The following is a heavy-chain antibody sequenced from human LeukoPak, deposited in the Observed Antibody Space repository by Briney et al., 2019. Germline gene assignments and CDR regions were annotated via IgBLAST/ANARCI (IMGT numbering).Heavy chain of an antibody. V-gene: IGHV4-31*03. CDR2: IYYSGST. CDR3: ATVGGDYGGNAGVFHY. CDR1: GGSISSGNYY. J-gene: IGHJ4*02. D-gene: IGHD4-23*01. Sequence: SQTLSLTCSVSGGSISSGNYYWSWLRQHPGRGLEWIGYIYYSGSTYYNPSLESRVTISVDTSKNLFSLKLSSVTAADTAVYYCATVGGDYGGNAGVFHYWGQGTLVTVSS.